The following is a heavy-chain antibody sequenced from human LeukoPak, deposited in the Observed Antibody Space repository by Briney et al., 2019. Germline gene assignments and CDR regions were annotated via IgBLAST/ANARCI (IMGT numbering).Heavy chain of an antibody. CDR3: ARGYYDSSGYYSRSFDY. J-gene: IGHJ4*02. Sequence: ASVKVSCKASGYTFTGYYMHWVRQAPGQGLEWMGWINPNSGGTNYAQKFQGRVTMTRDTSISTAYMELNRLRSDDTAVYYCARGYYDSSGYYSRSFDYWGQGTLVTVSS. D-gene: IGHD3-22*01. CDR1: GYTFTGYY. CDR2: INPNSGGT. V-gene: IGHV1-2*02.